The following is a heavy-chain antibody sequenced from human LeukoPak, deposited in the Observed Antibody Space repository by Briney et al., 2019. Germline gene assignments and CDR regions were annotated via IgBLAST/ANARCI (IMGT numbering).Heavy chain of an antibody. D-gene: IGHD3-10*01. CDR3: ARDLYYGSGYYFDY. V-gene: IGHV3-66*01. J-gene: IGHJ4*02. Sequence: GGSLRLSCAASGFTVSSNYMSWVRQARGKGLEWVSVIYSGGSTYYADSVKGRFTISRDNSKNTLYLQMNSLRAEDTAVYYCARDLYYGSGYYFDYWGQGTLVTVSS. CDR1: GFTVSSNY. CDR2: IYSGGST.